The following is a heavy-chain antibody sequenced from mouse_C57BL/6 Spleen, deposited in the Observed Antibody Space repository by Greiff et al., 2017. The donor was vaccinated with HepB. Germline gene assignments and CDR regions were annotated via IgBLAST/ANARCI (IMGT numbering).Heavy chain of an antibody. V-gene: IGHV3-6*01. CDR2: ISYDGSN. Sequence: EVKLMESGPGLVKPSQSLSLTCSVTGYSITSGYYWNWIRQFPGNKLEWMGYISYDGSNNYNPSLKNRISITRDTSKNQFFLKLNSVTTEDTATYYCARDGGVYGNIDYWGQGTTLTVSS. CDR3: ARDGGVYGNIDY. CDR1: GYSITSGYY. J-gene: IGHJ2*01. D-gene: IGHD2-1*01.